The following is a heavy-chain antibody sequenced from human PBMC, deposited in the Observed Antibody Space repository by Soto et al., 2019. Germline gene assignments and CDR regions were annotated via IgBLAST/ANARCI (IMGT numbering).Heavy chain of an antibody. J-gene: IGHJ4*02. V-gene: IGHV4-59*01. CDR1: GGSIDSYY. Sequence: PSETLSLTCTVSGGSIDSYYWSWIRQRPGKGLEWIGYIYHSGSTDYNPSLNSRVTISVATSKKQFSLNLTSVTAADTAVYYCATNVDTATGYDSWGQGALVTVSS. CDR2: IYHSGST. CDR3: ATNVDTATGYDS. D-gene: IGHD5-18*01.